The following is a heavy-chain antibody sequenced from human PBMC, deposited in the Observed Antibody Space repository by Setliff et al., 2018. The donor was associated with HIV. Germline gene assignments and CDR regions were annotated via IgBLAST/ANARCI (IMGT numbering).Heavy chain of an antibody. CDR1: GYSISSGYY. Sequence: PSETLSLTCAVSGYSISSGYYWGWIRQPPGKGLEWIGSMYHSGSTYHNPSPKSRVTISVDTSKNQFSLKLSYVTAADTAFYYCARQSPQIRYLDWLNAFDIWGQGTMVTVSS. J-gene: IGHJ3*02. D-gene: IGHD3-9*01. CDR3: ARQSPQIRYLDWLNAFDI. V-gene: IGHV4-38-2*01. CDR2: MYHSGST.